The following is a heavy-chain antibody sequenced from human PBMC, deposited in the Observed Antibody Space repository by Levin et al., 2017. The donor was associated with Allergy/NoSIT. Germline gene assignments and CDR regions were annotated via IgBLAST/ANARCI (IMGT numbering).Heavy chain of an antibody. Sequence: GGSLRLSCAASGFTFDDNGMSWVRQAPGKGLEWVSGINWNGGSTGYADSVKGRFTISRDNATNSLYLQMTSLRAEDTALYHCARVRYGSGSYIFDYWGQGTLVTVSS. D-gene: IGHD3-10*01. CDR1: GFTFDDNG. CDR2: INWNGGST. J-gene: IGHJ4*02. CDR3: ARVRYGSGSYIFDY. V-gene: IGHV3-20*01.